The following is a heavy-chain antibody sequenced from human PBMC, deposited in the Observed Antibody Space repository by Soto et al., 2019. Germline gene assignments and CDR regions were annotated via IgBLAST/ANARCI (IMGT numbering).Heavy chain of an antibody. CDR3: AKSGVVVITEYYFDY. CDR1: GFTFSSYG. CDR2: ISYDGSNK. D-gene: IGHD3-22*01. V-gene: IGHV3-30*18. J-gene: IGHJ4*02. Sequence: GGSLRLSCAASGFTFSSYGMHWVRQAPGKGLEWVAVISYDGSNKYYADSVKGRFTISRDNSKNTLYLQMNSLRAEDTAVYYCAKSGVVVITEYYFDYWGQGTLVTVSS.